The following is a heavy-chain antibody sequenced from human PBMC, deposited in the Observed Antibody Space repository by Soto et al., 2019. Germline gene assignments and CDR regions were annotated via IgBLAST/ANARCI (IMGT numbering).Heavy chain of an antibody. CDR3: ARDGSKSNYENRFDP. V-gene: IGHV1-18*04. CDR2: NSAYNGNT. Sequence: QVQLVQSGAEVKKPGASVKVSCKASGYTFTSYGVSWVRQAPGQGLEWMGWNSAYNGNTNYAQKLQGRVTLTTDTSTSTANKQLRSPISDDTAVYYCARDGSKSNYENRFDPWGQGTLVTVSS. D-gene: IGHD1-7*01. J-gene: IGHJ5*02. CDR1: GYTFTSYG.